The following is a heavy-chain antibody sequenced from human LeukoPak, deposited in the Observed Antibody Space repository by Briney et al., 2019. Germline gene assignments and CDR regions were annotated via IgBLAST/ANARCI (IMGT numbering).Heavy chain of an antibody. CDR2: ITYDGYYK. J-gene: IGHJ5*02. CDR1: GFTFTNYG. V-gene: IGHV3-30*03. Sequence: GGSLRLSCAASGFTFTNYGMHWVGQAPGKGLEWVALITYDGYYKYYSDSVKGRFTISSDTSKNTLYLQMNSLRAEDTAVYYCARLSFGELSWFGPWGRGTLVTVSS. CDR3: ARLSFGELSWFGP. D-gene: IGHD3-10*01.